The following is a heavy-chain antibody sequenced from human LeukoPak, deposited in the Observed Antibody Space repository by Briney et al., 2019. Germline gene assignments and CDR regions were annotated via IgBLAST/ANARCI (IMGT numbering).Heavy chain of an antibody. J-gene: IGHJ4*02. CDR3: ARVAEAAAFDY. D-gene: IGHD6-13*01. Sequence: GGSLRLSCAASGFTFSRYSMNWVRQAPGKGLEWVSSISSSSSYIYYADSVKGRFTISRDNAKNSLYLQMNSLRAEDTAVYYCARVAEAAAFDYWGQGTLVTVSS. CDR1: GFTFSRYS. V-gene: IGHV3-21*01. CDR2: ISSSSSYI.